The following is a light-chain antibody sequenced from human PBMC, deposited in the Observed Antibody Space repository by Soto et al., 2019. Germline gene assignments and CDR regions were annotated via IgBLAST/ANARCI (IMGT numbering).Light chain of an antibody. CDR1: QSVSSN. CDR3: QHYNTWPPWT. CDR2: GAS. Sequence: EIVMTQSPATLSVSPGERATLSCRASQSVSSNLAWYQQKPGQAPRLLIYGASTRATGIPARFSGSGSGTEFTLTISSLHSEEFAVYYCQHYNTWPPWTFGQGTKVAIK. J-gene: IGKJ1*01. V-gene: IGKV3-15*01.